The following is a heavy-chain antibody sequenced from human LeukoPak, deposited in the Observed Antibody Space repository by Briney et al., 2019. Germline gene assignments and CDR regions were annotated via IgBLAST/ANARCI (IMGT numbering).Heavy chain of an antibody. D-gene: IGHD2-15*01. V-gene: IGHV3-15*01. CDR2: IKSKTDGGTT. CDR1: GFTFSNAW. CDR3: TTGRYCSGGSCYHFDY. J-gene: IGHJ4*02. Sequence: GGSLRLSCAASGFTFSNAWMSWVRRAPGKGLEWDGRIKSKTDGGTTDYAAPVKGRFTISRDDSKNTLYLQMNSLKTEDTAVYYCTTGRYCSGGSCYHFDYWGQGTLVTVSS.